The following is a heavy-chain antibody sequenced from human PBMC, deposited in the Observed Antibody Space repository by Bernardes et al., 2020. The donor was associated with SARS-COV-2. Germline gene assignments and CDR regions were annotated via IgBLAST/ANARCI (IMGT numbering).Heavy chain of an antibody. D-gene: IGHD3-16*01. CDR2: MYYSGTS. Sequence: SETLSLTCTVSGGSISTYYWSWIRQPPGKGLEWIGYMYYSGTSNYNRSLKSRVTISVDTSKMQFSLKLSSVTAADTAVYYCARGGEYVYGMDVWGQGTTVTVS. CDR3: ARGGEYVYGMDV. CDR1: GGSISTYY. J-gene: IGHJ6*02. V-gene: IGHV4-59*01.